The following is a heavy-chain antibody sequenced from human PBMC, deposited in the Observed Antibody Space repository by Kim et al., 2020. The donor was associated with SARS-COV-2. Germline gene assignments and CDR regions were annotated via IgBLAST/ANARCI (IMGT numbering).Heavy chain of an antibody. D-gene: IGHD3-3*01. J-gene: IGHJ5*02. V-gene: IGHV3-64D*06. CDR3: VQGGRITIFGVAGFDP. Sequence: SVKGRFTISRDNSKNTLYLQMGSLRAEDTAVYYCVQGGRITIFGVAGFDPWGQGTLVTVSS.